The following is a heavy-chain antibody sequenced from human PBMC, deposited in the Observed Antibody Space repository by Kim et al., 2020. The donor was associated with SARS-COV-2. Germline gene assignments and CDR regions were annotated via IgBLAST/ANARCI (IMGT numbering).Heavy chain of an antibody. V-gene: IGHV1-69*01. CDR2: GTA. CDR3: ATYIVGATPTLDY. D-gene: IGHD1-26*01. J-gene: IGHJ4*02. Sequence: GTATYAQKFQGRVTITADEATSAAYMELSSLRSEDTAVYYCATYIVGATPTLDYWGQGTLVTVSS.